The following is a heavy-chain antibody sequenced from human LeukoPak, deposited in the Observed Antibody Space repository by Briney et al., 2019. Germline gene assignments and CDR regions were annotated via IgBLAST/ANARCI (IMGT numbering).Heavy chain of an antibody. J-gene: IGHJ4*02. D-gene: IGHD6-19*01. CDR1: GGSFSGYY. V-gene: IGHV4-34*01. CDR3: ARGRVGSGWYDY. Sequence: SETLSLTCAVYGGSFSGYYWSWIRQPPGKGLEWIGEINHSGSTNYNPSLKSRVTISVDTSKNQFSLKLSSVTAADTAVYYCARGRVGSGWYDYWGQGTLVTVSS. CDR2: INHSGST.